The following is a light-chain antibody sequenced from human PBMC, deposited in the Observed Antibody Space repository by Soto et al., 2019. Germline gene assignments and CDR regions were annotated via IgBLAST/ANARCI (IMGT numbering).Light chain of an antibody. V-gene: IGLV2-11*01. J-gene: IGLJ3*02. Sequence: QSVLTQPRSVSGSPGQSVTISCTGTSSDVGAYNFVSWYQQHPGRVPKLMIYDVSRRPSGVPDRFSGSKSGNTASLTISGLKDDDEADYYCCSYAGSYTLVFGGGTKLTVL. CDR1: SSDVGAYNF. CDR2: DVS. CDR3: CSYAGSYTLV.